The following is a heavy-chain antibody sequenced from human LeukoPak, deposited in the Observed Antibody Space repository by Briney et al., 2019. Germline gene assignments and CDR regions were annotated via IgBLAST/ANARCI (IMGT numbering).Heavy chain of an antibody. CDR2: IYYSGST. CDR3: AGSYGSGSLSPY. CDR1: GGSISSDY. Sequence: SETLSLTCTVSGGSISSDYWGWIRQPPGKGLEWIGSIYYSGSTYYNPSLKSRVTISVDTSKNQFSLKLSSVTAADTAVYYCAGSYGSGSLSPYWGQGTLVTVSS. D-gene: IGHD3-10*01. V-gene: IGHV4-39*01. J-gene: IGHJ4*02.